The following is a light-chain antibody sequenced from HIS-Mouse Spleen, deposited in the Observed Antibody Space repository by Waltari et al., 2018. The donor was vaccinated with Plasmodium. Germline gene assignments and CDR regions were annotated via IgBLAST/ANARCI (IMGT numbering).Light chain of an antibody. CDR3: QQYGSSPYT. CDR1: QSVSSSY. CDR2: GAS. J-gene: IGKJ2*01. V-gene: IGKV3-20*01. Sequence: EIVLTQSPGPLSLSPGERATLPCRASQSVSSSYLAWDQQNPCQAPGLLIYGASSRATGMPDRFSGSGSGTDFTRTISRLEPEDFAVYYCQQYGSSPYTFGQGTKLEIK.